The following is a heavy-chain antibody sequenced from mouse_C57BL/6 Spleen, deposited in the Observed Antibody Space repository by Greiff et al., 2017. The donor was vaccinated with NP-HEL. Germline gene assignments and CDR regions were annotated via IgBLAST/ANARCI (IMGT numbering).Heavy chain of an antibody. J-gene: IGHJ2*01. V-gene: IGHV1-52*01. CDR2: IDPSDSET. CDR1: GYTFTSYW. D-gene: IGHD1-1*01. Sequence: QVQLQQPGAELVRPGSSVKLSCKASGYTFTSYWMHRVKQRPIQGLEWIGNIDPSDSETHYNQKFKDKATLTVDKSSSTAYMQLSSLTSEDSAVSYCARGDYYGSSFYYFDDWGQGTTLTVSS. CDR3: ARGDYYGSSFYYFDD.